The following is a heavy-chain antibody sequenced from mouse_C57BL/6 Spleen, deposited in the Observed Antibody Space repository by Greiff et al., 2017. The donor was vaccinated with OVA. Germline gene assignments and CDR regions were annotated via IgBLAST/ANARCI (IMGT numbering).Heavy chain of an antibody. CDR3: AREGIYYDYDGLFDY. CDR2: INPNNGGT. J-gene: IGHJ2*01. CDR1: GYTFTDYN. D-gene: IGHD2-4*01. Sequence: EVHLVESGPELVKPGASVKMSCKASGYTFTDYNMHWVKQSHGKSLEWIGYINPNNGGTSYNQKFKGKATLTVNKSSSTAYMELRSLTSEDSAVYYCAREGIYYDYDGLFDYWGQGTTLTVSS. V-gene: IGHV1-22*01.